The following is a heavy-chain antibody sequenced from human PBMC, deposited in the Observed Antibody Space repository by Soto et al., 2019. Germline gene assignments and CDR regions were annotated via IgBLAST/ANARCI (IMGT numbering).Heavy chain of an antibody. CDR2: IYYSGST. D-gene: IGHD3-3*01. J-gene: IGHJ5*02. CDR1: GGSISSSSYY. V-gene: IGHV4-39*01. CDR3: ARTYYDFWSGYLNWFDP. Sequence: SETLSLTFTVSGGSISSSSYYWGWIRQPPGKGLEWIGSIYYSGSTYYNPSLKSRVTISVDTSKNQFSLKLSSVTAADTAVYYCARTYYDFWSGYLNWFDPWGQGTLVTVSS.